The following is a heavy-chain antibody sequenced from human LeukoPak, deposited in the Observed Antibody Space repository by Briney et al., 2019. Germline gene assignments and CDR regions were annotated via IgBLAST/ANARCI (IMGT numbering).Heavy chain of an antibody. CDR1: GGSISSYY. CDR3: ATGYGSGSYLY. V-gene: IGHV4-4*07. Sequence: SETLSLTCTVSGGSISSYYCSWIRQPAGKGLEWIGRIQTSGTYYNPSLKSRVTMSVDTSKSQFYLQLSSVTAADTAVYYCATGYGSGSYLYWGQGTLVTVSS. CDR2: IQTSGT. J-gene: IGHJ4*02. D-gene: IGHD3-10*01.